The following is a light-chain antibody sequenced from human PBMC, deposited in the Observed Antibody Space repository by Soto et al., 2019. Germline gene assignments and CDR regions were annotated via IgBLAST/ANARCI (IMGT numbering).Light chain of an antibody. CDR2: SAS. J-gene: IGKJ2*01. V-gene: IGKV1-33*01. CDR1: ETTANY. Sequence: DIQMTQSPSSLSASVGDRVTITCRASETTANYLNWYQHKPGKAPKLLIHSASSLQSGVPSRFSGSGSGTDFTFTISSLQPENIASCCCQQYDNLPRTFGQGTKLEIK. CDR3: QQYDNLPRT.